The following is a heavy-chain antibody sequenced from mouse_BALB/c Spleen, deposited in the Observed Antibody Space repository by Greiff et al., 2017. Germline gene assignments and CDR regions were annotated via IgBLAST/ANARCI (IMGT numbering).Heavy chain of an antibody. V-gene: IGHV5-6*01. CDR1: GFTFSSYG. CDR2: ISSGGSYT. CDR3: ARSYDYGSMDY. J-gene: IGHJ4*01. Sequence: EVKLVESGGDLVKPGGSLKLSCAASGFTFSSYGMSWVRQTPDKRLEWVATISSGGSYTYYPDSVKGRFTISRDNAKNTLYLQMSSLKSEDTAMYYCARSYDYGSMDYWGQGTSVTVSS. D-gene: IGHD2-4*01.